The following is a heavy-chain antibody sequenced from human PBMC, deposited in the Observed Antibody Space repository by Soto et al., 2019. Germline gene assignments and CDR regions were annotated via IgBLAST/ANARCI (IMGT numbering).Heavy chain of an antibody. CDR1: GFTFSSYS. V-gene: IGHV3-21*04. CDR3: AKDPGPGSSGWSDAFDI. D-gene: IGHD6-19*01. CDR2: ISSSSSYI. Sequence: LRLSCAASGFTFSSYSMNWVRQAPGKGLEWVSSISSSSSYIYYADSVKGRFTISRDNAKNSLYLQMNSLRAEDTAVYYCAKDPGPGSSGWSDAFDIWGQGTMVTVSS. J-gene: IGHJ3*02.